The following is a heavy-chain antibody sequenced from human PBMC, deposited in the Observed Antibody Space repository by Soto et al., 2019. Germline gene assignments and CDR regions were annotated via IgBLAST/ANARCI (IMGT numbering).Heavy chain of an antibody. Sequence: QVQLVESGGGVVQPGRSLRLSCAASGFTFSSYGMHWVRQAPGKGLEWVAVISYDGNNKYYADSVKGRFTISRDNSKNTLFLQINSLRAEDTAVYYCANALQKIFTIMDVWGKGTTVTVSS. D-gene: IGHD3-3*01. V-gene: IGHV3-30*18. CDR2: ISYDGNNK. J-gene: IGHJ6*04. CDR3: ANALQKIFTIMDV. CDR1: GFTFSSYG.